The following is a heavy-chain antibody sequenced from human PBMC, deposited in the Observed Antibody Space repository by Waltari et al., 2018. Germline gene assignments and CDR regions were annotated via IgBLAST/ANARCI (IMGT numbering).Heavy chain of an antibody. V-gene: IGHV4-61*02. CDR1: GGSISRGRYY. CDR2: IYTSGST. CDR3: ARGGSMVPGKYFQH. Sequence: QVQLQESGPGLVTPSQTLSLTCTVSGGSISRGRYYWSWSRQPAGKGLEWIGRIYTSGSTNYNPSLKSRVTISVDTSKNQFSLKLSSVTAADTAVYYCARGGSMVPGKYFQHWGQGTLVTVSS. J-gene: IGHJ1*01. D-gene: IGHD3-10*01.